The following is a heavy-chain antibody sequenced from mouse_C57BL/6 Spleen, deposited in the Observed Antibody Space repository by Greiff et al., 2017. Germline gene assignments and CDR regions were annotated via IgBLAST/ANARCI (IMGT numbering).Heavy chain of an antibody. J-gene: IGHJ3*01. CDR3: ATPNLDFAY. CDR2: ISSGSGTI. D-gene: IGHD4-1*01. CDR1: GFTFSDYG. V-gene: IGHV5-17*01. Sequence: EVLLVESGGGLVKPGGSLKLSCAASGFTFSDYGMHWVRQAPEKGLEWVAYISSGSGTIYYADTVKGRFTISRDNATNTLFLQMTSLRSEDTAIYYCATPNLDFAYWGQGTLVTVSA.